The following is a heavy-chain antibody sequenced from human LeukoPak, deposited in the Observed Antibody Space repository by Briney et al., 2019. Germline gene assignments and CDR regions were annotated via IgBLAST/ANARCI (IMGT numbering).Heavy chain of an antibody. D-gene: IGHD3-10*01. J-gene: IGHJ2*01. V-gene: IGHV4-59*08. CDR2: IYYSGST. Sequence: SETLSLTCTVSGGSLTYYYWTWIRQSPGRRPEWIGYIYYSGSTHYNPSLESRVAFSVDTSKNQFPRGWAPLPPPTRPIFYCRGPHFQPAPGGWGRLSVEPLKNQVSLRLSSVTAADTAIYYCASLTNTTGYIPWYFDLWGRGTLVTVSS. CDR1: GGSLTYYY. CDR3: RGPHFQPAPGGWGRLSVEPLKNQVSLRLSSVTAADTAIYYCASLTNTTGYIPWYFDL.